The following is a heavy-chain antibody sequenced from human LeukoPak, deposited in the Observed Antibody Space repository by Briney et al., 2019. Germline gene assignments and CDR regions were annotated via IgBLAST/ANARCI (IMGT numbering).Heavy chain of an antibody. V-gene: IGHV1-69*05. Sequence: SVKVSCKASVGTFSSYAISWVRQAPGQGLEWMGRIIPIFGTANYAQKFQGRVTITTDESTSTAYMELSSLRSEDTAVYYCAREWELLNGGLYYWGQGTLVTVSS. CDR2: IIPIFGTA. D-gene: IGHD2-15*01. CDR1: VGTFSSYA. CDR3: AREWELLNGGLYY. J-gene: IGHJ4*02.